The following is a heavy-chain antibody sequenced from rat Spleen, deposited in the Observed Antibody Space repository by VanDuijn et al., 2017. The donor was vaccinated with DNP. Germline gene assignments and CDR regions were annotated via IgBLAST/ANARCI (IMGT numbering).Heavy chain of an antibody. CDR2: ISYAGGST. CDR3: ARHGRRVFDY. V-gene: IGHV5-22*01. CDR1: GFTFSDYY. D-gene: IGHD1-11*01. Sequence: EVQLVGSGGGLVQPGRSLKLSCAASGFTFSDYYMAWVRQAPTKGLELVAYISYAGGSTYHGDSVKGRFTISRDNAESTLYLQMNSLRSEDMATYFCARHGRRVFDYWGQGVMVTVSS. J-gene: IGHJ2*01.